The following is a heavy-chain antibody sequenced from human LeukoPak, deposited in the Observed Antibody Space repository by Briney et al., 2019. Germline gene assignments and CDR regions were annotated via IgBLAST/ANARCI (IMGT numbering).Heavy chain of an antibody. D-gene: IGHD3-22*01. Sequence: SETLSLTCTVSGGSISSYYWSSIRQPAGKGLEWIERIYTSGSTNYNPSLKSRVTMSVDTSKNQFSLKLSSVTAAATAVYYCAREQQYYDSSGYLYWGQGTLVTVSS. V-gene: IGHV4-4*07. J-gene: IGHJ4*02. CDR3: AREQQYYDSSGYLY. CDR2: IYTSGST. CDR1: GGSISSYY.